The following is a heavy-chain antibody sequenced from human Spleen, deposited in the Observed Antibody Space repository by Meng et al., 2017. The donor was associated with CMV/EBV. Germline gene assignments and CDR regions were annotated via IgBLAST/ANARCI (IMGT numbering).Heavy chain of an antibody. V-gene: IGHV3-9*01. CDR3: AKRGGDGDY. Sequence: SLKISCAASGFTFDDYAMHWVRQAPGKGLEWVSGISWNSGSIGYADSVKGRFTISRDNAKNSLYLQMNSLRAEDTALYYCAKRGGDGDYWGQGTLVTVSS. D-gene: IGHD3-10*01. J-gene: IGHJ4*02. CDR2: ISWNSGSI. CDR1: GFTFDDYA.